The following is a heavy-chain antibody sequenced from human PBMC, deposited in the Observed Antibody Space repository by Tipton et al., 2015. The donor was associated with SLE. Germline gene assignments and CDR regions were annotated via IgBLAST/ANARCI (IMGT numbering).Heavy chain of an antibody. CDR2: ISYDGSNK. J-gene: IGHJ4*02. CDR1: GFTFSSYA. D-gene: IGHD3-10*01. Sequence: SLRLSCSASGFTFSSYAMHWVRQAPGKGLEWVAVISYDGSNKYYADSVKGRFTISRDNSKNTLYLQMNSLRAEDTAVYYCARAPGGMVRGAVDYWGQGTLVTVSS. V-gene: IGHV3-30-3*01. CDR3: ARAPGGMVRGAVDY.